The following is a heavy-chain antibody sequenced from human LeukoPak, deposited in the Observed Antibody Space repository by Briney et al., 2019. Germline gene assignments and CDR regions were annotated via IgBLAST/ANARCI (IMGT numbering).Heavy chain of an antibody. CDR2: INHSGST. V-gene: IGHV4-34*01. D-gene: IGHD5-18*01. Sequence: QPSETLSLTCAVNGGSFSGYYWSWIRQPPGKGLEWIGEINHSGSTNYNPSLKSRVTISVDTSKNQFSLKLSSVTAADTAVYYCARGGGYSYEEFDYWGQGTLVTVSS. J-gene: IGHJ4*02. CDR1: GGSFSGYY. CDR3: ARGGGYSYEEFDY.